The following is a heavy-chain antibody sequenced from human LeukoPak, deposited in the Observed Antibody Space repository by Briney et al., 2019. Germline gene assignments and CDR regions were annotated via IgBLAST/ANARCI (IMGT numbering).Heavy chain of an antibody. D-gene: IGHD6-19*01. CDR1: GGTFSSYA. CDR3: ARDSGAYSSGWYDY. CDR2: IIPILGIA. J-gene: IGHJ4*02. Sequence: SVKVSCRASGGTFSSYAISWVRQAPGQGLEWMGRIIPILGIANYAQKFQGRVTITADKSTSTAYMELSSLRSEDTAVYYCARDSGAYSSGWYDYWGQGTLVTVSS. V-gene: IGHV1-69*04.